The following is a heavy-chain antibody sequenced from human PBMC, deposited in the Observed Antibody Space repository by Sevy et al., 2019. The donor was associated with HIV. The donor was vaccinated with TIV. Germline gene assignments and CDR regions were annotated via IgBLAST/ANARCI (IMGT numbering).Heavy chain of an antibody. CDR2: ISGSGSST. CDR3: AKVIGGQWLVRGYFDY. V-gene: IGHV3-23*01. CDR1: GFTFSSYA. D-gene: IGHD6-19*01. J-gene: IGHJ4*02. Sequence: GGSLRLSCAASGFTFSSYAMSWVRQAPGKGLEWVSAISGSGSSTYYADSVKGRFPMARDNSKNTLYLQMNSLRADDTAVYYCAKVIGGQWLVRGYFDYWGQGTLVTVSS.